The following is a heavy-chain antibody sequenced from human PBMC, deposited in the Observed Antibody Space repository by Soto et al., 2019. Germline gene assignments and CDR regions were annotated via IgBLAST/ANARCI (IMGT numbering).Heavy chain of an antibody. J-gene: IGHJ4*02. Sequence: QTLSLTCAISGDSVSSNSAAWNWIRQSPSRGLEWLGRTYYRSKWYNDYAVSVKSRITINPDTSKNQFSLQLNSVTPEDTAVYYCARGRITMVRGVIPDFDYWGQGTLVTVSS. CDR2: TYYRSKWYN. CDR1: GDSVSSNSAA. V-gene: IGHV6-1*01. CDR3: ARGRITMVRGVIPDFDY. D-gene: IGHD3-10*01.